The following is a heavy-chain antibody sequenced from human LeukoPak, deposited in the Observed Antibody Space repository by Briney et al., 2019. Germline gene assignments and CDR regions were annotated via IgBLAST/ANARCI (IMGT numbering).Heavy chain of an antibody. CDR2: IYYTGST. J-gene: IGHJ4*02. V-gene: IGHV4-39*07. CDR1: GGSISSSSYY. CDR3: ARDTLAAAGTFDY. D-gene: IGHD6-13*01. Sequence: KPSETLSLTCTVSGGSISSSSYYWGWIRQPPGKGLEWIGSIYYTGSTFDNPSLKSRVTISVDTSKNQFSLKLSSVTAADTAVYYCARDTLAAAGTFDYWGQGTLVTVSS.